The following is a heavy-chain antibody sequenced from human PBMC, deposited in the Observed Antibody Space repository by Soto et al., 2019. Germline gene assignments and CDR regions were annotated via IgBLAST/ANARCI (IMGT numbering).Heavy chain of an antibody. J-gene: IGHJ4*02. V-gene: IGHV4-34*01. D-gene: IGHD4-17*01. CDR3: AGSGYGDEHFDY. CDR1: GGSFSGYY. CDR2: INHSGST. Sequence: SETLSLTCAVYGGSFSGYYWSWIRQPPGKGLEWIGEINHSGSTNYNPSLKSRVTISVDTSKNQFSLKLSSVTAADTAVYYCAGSGYGDEHFDYWGQGTLVTVS.